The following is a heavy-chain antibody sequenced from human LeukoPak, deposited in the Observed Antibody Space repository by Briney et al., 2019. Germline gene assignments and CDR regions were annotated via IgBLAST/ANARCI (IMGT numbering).Heavy chain of an antibody. D-gene: IGHD3-22*01. CDR1: GYSISSGYY. V-gene: IGHV4-38-2*02. Sequence: SETLSLTCTVSGYSISSGYYWGWIRQSPGKGLELIGSIYHSGTTYYNPSLKSRVTISVDTSKNQFSLKLSSVTAADTAVYYCARTDYFDSSGYKYYFDYWGPGTLVTVSS. CDR2: IYHSGTT. CDR3: ARTDYFDSSGYKYYFDY. J-gene: IGHJ4*02.